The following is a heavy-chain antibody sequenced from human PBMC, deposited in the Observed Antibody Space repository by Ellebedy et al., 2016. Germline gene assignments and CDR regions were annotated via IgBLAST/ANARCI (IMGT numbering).Heavy chain of an antibody. CDR1: GFIFSDYY. CDR2: IRDKAHGYTT. Sequence: GESLKISCAGSGFIFSDYYVDWVRQAPGKGLEWVGRIRDKAHGYTTEYAASVKGRFTISRDDSKSSVYLQMNSLKTEDTAVYYCAREIGSRGSDDALDFWGQGTMVTVSS. V-gene: IGHV3-72*01. CDR3: AREIGSRGSDDALDF. J-gene: IGHJ3*01. D-gene: IGHD2-15*01.